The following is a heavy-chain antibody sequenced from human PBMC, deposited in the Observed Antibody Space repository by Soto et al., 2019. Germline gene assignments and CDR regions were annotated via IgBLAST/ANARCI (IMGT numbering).Heavy chain of an antibody. J-gene: IGHJ5*01. CDR3: VRLRYYYAPQGFDS. CDR2: IYYSGST. Sequence: SETLSLTCTVSGGSISRYYWSWIRQPPGKGLEWIGYIYYSGSTNYNPSLKSRVTISVDTSKNQFSLKLSSVTAADTAVYYCVRLRYYYAPQGFDSSGQGTLVTVST. D-gene: IGHD3-10*01. V-gene: IGHV4-59*08. CDR1: GGSISRYY.